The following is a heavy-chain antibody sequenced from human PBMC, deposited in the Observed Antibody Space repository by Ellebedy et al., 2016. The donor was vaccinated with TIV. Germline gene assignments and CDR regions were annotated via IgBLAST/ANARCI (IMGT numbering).Heavy chain of an antibody. Sequence: GESLKISCVASGFTFNIYWMHWVRQTPGKGLVWVSRFTSDGSSTIYADSVKGRFTISRDNAKNTVYLQMNNLRADDTAVYYCARDWVYTIDQWGQGTLVTDSS. CDR1: GFTFNIYW. D-gene: IGHD2-8*01. CDR3: ARDWVYTIDQ. V-gene: IGHV3-74*01. J-gene: IGHJ4*02. CDR2: FTSDGSST.